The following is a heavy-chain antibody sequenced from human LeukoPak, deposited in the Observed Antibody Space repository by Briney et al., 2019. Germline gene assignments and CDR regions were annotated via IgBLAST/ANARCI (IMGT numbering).Heavy chain of an antibody. CDR3: ARALDITAAGMDY. J-gene: IGHJ4*02. V-gene: IGHV4-30-2*01. D-gene: IGHD6-13*01. CDR2: IYHSGST. Sequence: PSETLSLTCAVSGGSISSGGYSWSWIRQPPGKGLEWIGYIYHSGSTYYNPSLKSRVTISVDRSKNQFSLKLSSVTAADTAVYYCARALDITAAGMDYWGQGTLVTVSS. CDR1: GGSISSGGYS.